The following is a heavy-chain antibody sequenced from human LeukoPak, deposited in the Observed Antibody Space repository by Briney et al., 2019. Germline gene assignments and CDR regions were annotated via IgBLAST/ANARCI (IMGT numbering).Heavy chain of an antibody. D-gene: IGHD3-22*01. V-gene: IGHV4-39*01. CDR1: GGSISSSSYY. CDR2: IYYSGST. CDR3: ARTITMIVEDAFDI. Sequence: SETLSLTCTVSGGSISSSSYYWGWIRQPPGKGLEWIGSIYYSGSTYYNPSLKSRVTISVDTYKNQFSLKLSSVTAADTAVYCCARTITMIVEDAFDIWGQGTMVTVSP. J-gene: IGHJ3*02.